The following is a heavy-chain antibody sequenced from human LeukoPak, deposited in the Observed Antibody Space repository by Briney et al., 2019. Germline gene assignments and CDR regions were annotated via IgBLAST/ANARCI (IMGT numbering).Heavy chain of an antibody. Sequence: GASVKVSCKASGGTFSSYAISWVRQAPGQGLEWMGGIIPIFGTANYAQKFQGRVTITADKSTSTAYMELSSLRSEDTAVYYCARDPYYYGSGNAEYFQHWGQGTLVTVSS. J-gene: IGHJ1*01. CDR1: GGTFSSYA. CDR3: ARDPYYYGSGNAEYFQH. V-gene: IGHV1-69*06. CDR2: IIPIFGTA. D-gene: IGHD3-10*01.